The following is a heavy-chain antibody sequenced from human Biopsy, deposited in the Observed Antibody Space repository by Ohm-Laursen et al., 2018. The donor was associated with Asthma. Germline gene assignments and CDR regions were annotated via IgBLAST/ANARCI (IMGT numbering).Heavy chain of an antibody. Sequence: SLRLSCTASGFTFGDYCMSWVRRVLGQGLEWGANIKHDGSEKNHVDSLKGRFTISRDTAKNLLFLQMNSLRAEDTAVYSGARSFHFWSPYHAEHYQLWGQGTLVTVSS. V-gene: IGHV3-7*01. CDR1: GFTFGDYC. CDR2: IKHDGSEK. D-gene: IGHD1-1*01. CDR3: ARSFHFWSPYHAEHYQL. J-gene: IGHJ1*01.